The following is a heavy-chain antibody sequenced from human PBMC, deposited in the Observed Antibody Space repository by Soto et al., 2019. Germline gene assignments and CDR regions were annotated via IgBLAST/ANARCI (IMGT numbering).Heavy chain of an antibody. V-gene: IGHV1-2*04. Sequence: ASVKVSCKASGYTFTSYYMHWVRQAPGQGLEWMGWINPNSGGTNYAQKFQGWVTMTRDTSISTAYMELSRLRSDDTAVYYCARDANVDIVATIGAFDIWGQGTMVTVSS. J-gene: IGHJ3*02. D-gene: IGHD5-12*01. CDR1: GYTFTSYY. CDR2: INPNSGGT. CDR3: ARDANVDIVATIGAFDI.